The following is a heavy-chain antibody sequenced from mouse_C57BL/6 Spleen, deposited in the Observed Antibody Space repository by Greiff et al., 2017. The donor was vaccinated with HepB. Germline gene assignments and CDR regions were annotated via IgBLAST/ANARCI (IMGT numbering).Heavy chain of an antibody. CDR2: ISYSGST. Sequence: VQLKESGPGMVKPSQSLSLTCTVTGYSITSGYDWHWIRHFPGNKLEWMGYISYSGSTNYNPSLKSRISITHDTSKNHFFLKLNSVSTEETATFYCARGPDYYGSSLYFDYWGQGTTLTVSS. J-gene: IGHJ2*01. CDR1: GYSITSGYD. CDR3: ARGPDYYGSSLYFDY. D-gene: IGHD1-1*01. V-gene: IGHV3-1*01.